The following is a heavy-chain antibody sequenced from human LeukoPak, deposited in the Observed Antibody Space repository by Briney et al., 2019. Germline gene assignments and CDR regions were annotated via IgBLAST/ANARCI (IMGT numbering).Heavy chain of an antibody. CDR3: ARVTTSQDYGDSRFDY. J-gene: IGHJ4*02. CDR1: GYTFTSYD. Sequence: GASVKVSCKASGYTFTSYDINWVRQATGQGLEWMGWMNPNSGNTGYAQKFQGRVTMTRNTSISTAYMELSSLRSEDTAVYYCARVTTSQDYGDSRFDYWGQGTLVTVSS. CDR2: MNPNSGNT. D-gene: IGHD4-17*01. V-gene: IGHV1-8*01.